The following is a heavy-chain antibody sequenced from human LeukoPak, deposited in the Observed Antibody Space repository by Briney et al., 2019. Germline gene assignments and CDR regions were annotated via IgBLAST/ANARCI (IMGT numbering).Heavy chain of an antibody. CDR3: AKGGNPPMYSSSHSDY. J-gene: IGHJ4*02. D-gene: IGHD6-13*01. V-gene: IGHV3-30*02. CDR1: GFTFSSYG. Sequence: GGSLRLSCAASGFTFSSYGMHWVRQAPGKGLEWVAFIRYDGSNKYYADSVKGRFTISRDNSKNTLYLQMNSLRAEDTAVYYCAKGGNPPMYSSSHSDYWGQGTLVTVSS. CDR2: IRYDGSNK.